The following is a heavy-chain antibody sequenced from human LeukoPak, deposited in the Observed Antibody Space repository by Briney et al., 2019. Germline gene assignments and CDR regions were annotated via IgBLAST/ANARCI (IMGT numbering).Heavy chain of an antibody. D-gene: IGHD3-3*01. CDR3: ARESRRDDFWSGYYSKGAFDI. V-gene: IGHV3-21*01. CDR2: ISSSSSYI. CDR1: GFTSSSYS. Sequence: GGSLRLSCAASGFTSSSYSMNWVRQAPGKGLEWVSSISSSSSYIYYADSVKGRFTISRDNAKNSLYLQMNSLRAEDTAVYYCARESRRDDFWSGYYSKGAFDIWGQGTMVTVSS. J-gene: IGHJ3*02.